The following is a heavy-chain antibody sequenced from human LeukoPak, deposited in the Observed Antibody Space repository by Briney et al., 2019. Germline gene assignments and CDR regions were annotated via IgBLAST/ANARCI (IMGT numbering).Heavy chain of an antibody. Sequence: SETLSLTCAVYGGSFSGYYWRWIRQPPGKGLEWIGEINHIGNTKYNPSLKSRVNISVDTSKNQFSLKLNSVTAADTAVYYCASRGGYRFRFTDYYYYYMDVWGNGTTVTVSS. CDR1: GGSFSGYY. D-gene: IGHD5-12*01. CDR3: ASRGGYRFRFTDYYYYYMDV. V-gene: IGHV4-34*01. CDR2: INHIGNT. J-gene: IGHJ6*03.